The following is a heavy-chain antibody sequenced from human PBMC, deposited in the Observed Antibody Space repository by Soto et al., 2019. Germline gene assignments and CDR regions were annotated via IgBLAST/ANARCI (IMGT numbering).Heavy chain of an antibody. CDR1: RGTTIAYY. V-gene: IGHV4-4*09. CDR2: IYTSRTT. CDR3: ARQDPYNTGWQFDQ. D-gene: IGHD6-19*01. Sequence: QVQLQESGPGLLKPSETLSLTCTVSRGTTIAYYWSWIRQPPGQELEWIGNIYTSRTTNYNPSLDSPVTISINTSTNQYSLALTSVTAAVAAVDYCARQDPYNTGWQFDQGGQGTLVTVSS. J-gene: IGHJ4*02.